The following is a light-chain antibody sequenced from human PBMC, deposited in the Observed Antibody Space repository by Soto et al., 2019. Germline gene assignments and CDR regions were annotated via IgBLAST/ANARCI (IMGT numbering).Light chain of an antibody. V-gene: IGLV2-8*01. CDR3: SSYAGSSNWV. Sequence: QSVLTQPPSASGSPGQSVTISCTGTSSDVGGYNYVSWYQQHPGKAPKLMIYEVSKRPSGVPDRFSGSKSGNTASLTVFGLQAEDEADYYCSSYAGSSNWVFGGGTKLTVL. CDR1: SSDVGGYNY. CDR2: EVS. J-gene: IGLJ3*02.